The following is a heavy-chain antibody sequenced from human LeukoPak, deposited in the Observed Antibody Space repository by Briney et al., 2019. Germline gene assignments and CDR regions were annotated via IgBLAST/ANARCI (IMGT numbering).Heavy chain of an antibody. CDR1: GYTFTGYY. V-gene: IGHV1-2*02. J-gene: IGHJ6*02. CDR3: ARDYYGSGSYYYYYYYGMDV. Sequence: ASVKVSCKASGYTFTGYYMHWVRQAPGQGLEWMGWINPNSGGTNYAQKFQGRVTMTRDTSISTAYMELSRLRSDDTAVYYCARDYYGSGSYYYYYYYGMDVCGQGTTVTVSS. CDR2: INPNSGGT. D-gene: IGHD3-10*01.